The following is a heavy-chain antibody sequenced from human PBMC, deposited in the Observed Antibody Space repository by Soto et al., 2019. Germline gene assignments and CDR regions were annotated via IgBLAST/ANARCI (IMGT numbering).Heavy chain of an antibody. V-gene: IGHV3-23*01. CDR2: ITDGGGDT. J-gene: IGHJ4*02. CDR1: GFTFSNYA. D-gene: IGHD6-13*01. Sequence: GGSLRLSCAASGFTFSNYAMGWVRQAPGKGLEWFSAITDGGGDTYYADSVKGRFTISRDNSDKTLYLQMNSLRAEDTAVYYCAKGSAGSRPYYFDYWGQGTLVTVSS. CDR3: AKGSAGSRPYYFDY.